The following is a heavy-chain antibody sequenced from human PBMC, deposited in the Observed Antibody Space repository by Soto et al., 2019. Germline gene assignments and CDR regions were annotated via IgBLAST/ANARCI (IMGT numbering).Heavy chain of an antibody. CDR3: TAKAYSYGSSGFDY. J-gene: IGHJ4*01. V-gene: IGHV4-59*01. CDR2: IYHSGTT. Sequence: PSETLSLTCTASGGSFSSYYWAWIRQPPGKGLEWIGYIYHSGTTNYNPSLKSRVTISVDTSKKQFSLRLSSVTAADTAVYYCTAKAYSYGSSGFDYWGPGTLVTVSS. D-gene: IGHD5-18*01. CDR1: GGSFSSYY.